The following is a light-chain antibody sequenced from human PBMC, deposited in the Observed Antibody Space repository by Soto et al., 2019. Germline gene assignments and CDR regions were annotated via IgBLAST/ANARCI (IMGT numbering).Light chain of an antibody. Sequence: EIVMTPSPVTLSVSPVGSATLSCRASQSISDTLAWYQQTPGQAPRLLIHGASTRAPGFPARFSGSGSGTDFTLTISSLQSEDFAVYYCQQYNNWPWTFGQGTKVDIK. V-gene: IGKV3-15*01. CDR3: QQYNNWPWT. CDR2: GAS. J-gene: IGKJ1*01. CDR1: QSISDT.